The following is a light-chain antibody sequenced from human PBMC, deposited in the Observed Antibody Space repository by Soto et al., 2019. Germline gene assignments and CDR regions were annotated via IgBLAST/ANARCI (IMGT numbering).Light chain of an antibody. Sequence: SVLTRAASVTWAPREWITLFRTGTSSDFGGYNYVSWYRQHTGQAPKFMIYEVSDRPSGVPDRFSGSKSGNTASLTISGLQTEDEADYYCYSYAGRSYVFGTGTKVNV. CDR1: SSDFGGYNY. J-gene: IGLJ1*01. CDR2: EVS. CDR3: YSYAGRSYV. V-gene: IGLV2-8*01.